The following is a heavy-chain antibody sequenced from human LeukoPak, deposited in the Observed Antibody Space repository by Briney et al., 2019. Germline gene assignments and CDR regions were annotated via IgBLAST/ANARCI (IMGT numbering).Heavy chain of an antibody. CDR2: IYYSGST. V-gene: IGHV4-39*07. D-gene: IGHD1-1*01. CDR3: ARGRPPTN. Sequence: SETLSLTCTVSGGSISSSSYYWGWIRQPPGKGLEWIGSIYYSGSTYYNPSLKSRVTISVDTSKNQFSLKLSSVTAADTAVYYCARGRPPTNWGQGTLVTVSS. J-gene: IGHJ1*01. CDR1: GGSISSSSYY.